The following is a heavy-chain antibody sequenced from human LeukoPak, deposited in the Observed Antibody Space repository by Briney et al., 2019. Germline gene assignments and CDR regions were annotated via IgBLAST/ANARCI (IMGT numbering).Heavy chain of an antibody. CDR1: GGSISSYY. J-gene: IGHJ2*01. CDR2: IYYSGST. Sequence: PSETLSLTCTVSGGSISSYYWSWIRQPPGKGLEWIGYIYYSGSTNYNPSLKSRVTISVDTSKNQLSLKLSSVTAADTAVYYCARDAGNWYFDLWGRGTLVTVSS. CDR3: ARDAGNWYFDL. V-gene: IGHV4-59*01.